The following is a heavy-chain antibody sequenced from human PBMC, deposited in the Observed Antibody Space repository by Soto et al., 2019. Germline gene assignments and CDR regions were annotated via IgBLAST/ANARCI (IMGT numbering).Heavy chain of an antibody. V-gene: IGHV4-39*01. CDR2: IYYSGST. Sequence: PSETLSLTCTVSGGSISSSSYYWGWIRQPPGKGLEWIGSIYYSGSTYYNPSLKSRVTISVDTSKNQFSLKLSSVTAADTAVYYCARHAVHGSGLNDYWGQGTQVPVSS. CDR1: GGSISSSSYY. CDR3: ARHAVHGSGLNDY. D-gene: IGHD6-19*01. J-gene: IGHJ4*02.